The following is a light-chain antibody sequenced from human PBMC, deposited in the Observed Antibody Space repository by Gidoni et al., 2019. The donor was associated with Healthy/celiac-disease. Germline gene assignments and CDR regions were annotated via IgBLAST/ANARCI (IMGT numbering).Light chain of an antibody. CDR3: QQSYSTPRT. CDR2: AAA. Sequence: DIHMTKSPSSLSASVGDRVTITCRASQSISSYLNWYQQKPGKAPKLLIYAAASLKSGVPSRCSGSGSGTEFTLTISSLQPEDFSTEYCQQSYSTPRTFGQGTKVEIK. J-gene: IGKJ1*01. CDR1: QSISSY. V-gene: IGKV1-39*01.